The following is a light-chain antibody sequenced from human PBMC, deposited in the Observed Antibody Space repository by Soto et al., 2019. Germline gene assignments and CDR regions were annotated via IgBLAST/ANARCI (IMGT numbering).Light chain of an antibody. CDR3: ISYTSSSTWV. CDR2: EVS. V-gene: IGLV2-14*01. CDR1: SSDVGAYNY. Sequence: QSALTQPASVSGSPGQSITISCTGTSSDVGAYNYVSWYQQHPGKAPKLMIYEVSNRPSGGSDRFSGSRSGNTASLTISGRQAEDESDYYCISYTSSSTWVFGGGTKVTV. J-gene: IGLJ3*02.